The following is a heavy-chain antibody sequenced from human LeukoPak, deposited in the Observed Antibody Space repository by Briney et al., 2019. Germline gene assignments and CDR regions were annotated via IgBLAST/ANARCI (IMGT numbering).Heavy chain of an antibody. J-gene: IGHJ4*02. D-gene: IGHD2-15*01. CDR2: ISSSSSYI. CDR1: GFTFSSYS. V-gene: IGHV3-21*01. Sequence: GGSLRLSCAASGFTFSSYSMNWVRQAPGKGLEWVSSISSSSSYIYYADSVKGRFTISRDNAKNSLYLQMNSLRAEDTAVYYCARGVGVGAQKLDYWGQGTLVTVSS. CDR3: ARGVGVGAQKLDY.